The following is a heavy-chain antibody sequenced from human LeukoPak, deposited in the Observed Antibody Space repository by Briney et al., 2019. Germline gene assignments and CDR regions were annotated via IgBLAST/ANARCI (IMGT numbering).Heavy chain of an antibody. CDR3: ARPPEEYYYDSSGFLYYYYMDV. J-gene: IGHJ6*03. Sequence: GASVKVSCKTSGYTFDTYSIGWVRQAPGQGLEWMGWISIYKGITYYAQNFQGRVTITADKSTSTAYMELSSLRSEDTAVYYCARPPEEYYYDSSGFLYYYYMDVWGKGTTVTVSS. D-gene: IGHD3-22*01. CDR1: GYTFDTYS. CDR2: ISIYKGIT. V-gene: IGHV1-18*01.